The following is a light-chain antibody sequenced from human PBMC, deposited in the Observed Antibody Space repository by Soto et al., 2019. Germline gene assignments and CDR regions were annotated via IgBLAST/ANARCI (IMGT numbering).Light chain of an antibody. J-gene: IGLJ1*01. CDR3: SSYTSSSTLYV. CDR2: DVS. Sequence: QSARTQPASVSGSPGQSITISCTGTSSDVGGYNYVSWYQQHPGKAPKLMIYDVSNRPSGVSNRFSGSKSGNTASLTISGLQAEAEADYYCSSYTSSSTLYVFGTGTKGTV. V-gene: IGLV2-14*01. CDR1: SSDVGGYNY.